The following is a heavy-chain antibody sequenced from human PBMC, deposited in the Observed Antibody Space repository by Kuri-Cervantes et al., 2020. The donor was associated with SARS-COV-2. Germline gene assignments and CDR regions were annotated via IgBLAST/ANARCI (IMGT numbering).Heavy chain of an antibody. CDR2: IIPIFGTA. D-gene: IGHD3-3*01. V-gene: IGHV1-69*06. CDR3: SRQMMSSITIFGVVIKRNWFDP. CDR1: GGTFSSYA. Sequence: SVKVSCKASGGTFSSYAISWVRQAPGQGLEWMGGIIPIFGTANYAQKFQGRVTITADKSTSTAYMELSSLRSEDTAVYYCSRQMMSSITIFGVVIKRNWFDPWGQGTQVTVSS. J-gene: IGHJ5*02.